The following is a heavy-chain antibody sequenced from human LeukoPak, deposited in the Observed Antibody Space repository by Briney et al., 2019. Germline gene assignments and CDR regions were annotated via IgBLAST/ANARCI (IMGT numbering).Heavy chain of an antibody. CDR2: IYHSGST. CDR1: GYSISSGYY. V-gene: IGHV4-38-2*02. Sequence: PSETLSLTCTVSGYSISSGYYWGWIRQPPGKGLEWIGSIYHSGSTYYNPSLKSRVTISVDTSKNQFSLKLSSVTAADTAVYYCARVNLHDYGAHFDYWGQGTLVTVSS. D-gene: IGHD4-17*01. J-gene: IGHJ4*02. CDR3: ARVNLHDYGAHFDY.